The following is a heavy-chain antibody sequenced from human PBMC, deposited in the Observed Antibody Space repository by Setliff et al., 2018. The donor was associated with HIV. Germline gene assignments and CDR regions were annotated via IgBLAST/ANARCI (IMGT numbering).Heavy chain of an antibody. D-gene: IGHD3-22*01. CDR1: GGSLSGYH. V-gene: IGHV4-34*01. CDR2: INHSGST. CDR3: ARGGGYDRSGYYPFDY. Sequence: PSETLSLTCAVYGGSLSGYHWSWIRQSPEKGLEWIGEINHSGSTNYNPSLKSRVTMSVDTSKNQFPLKLSSVTAADTAVYYCARGGGYDRSGYYPFDYWGQGTPGTVS. J-gene: IGHJ4*02.